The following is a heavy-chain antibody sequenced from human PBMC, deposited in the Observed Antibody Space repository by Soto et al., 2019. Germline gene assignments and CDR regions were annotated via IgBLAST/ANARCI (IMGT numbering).Heavy chain of an antibody. Sequence: PGESLKISCKGSGYSFTSYWIGWVRQMPGKGLEWMGIIYPGDSGTRYSPSFQGQVTISADKSISTAYLQWSSLKASDTAMYYCARRYDFWSGSYYYGMDVWGQGTTVTVSS. CDR2: IYPGDSGT. J-gene: IGHJ6*02. V-gene: IGHV5-51*01. CDR1: GYSFTSYW. CDR3: ARRYDFWSGSYYYGMDV. D-gene: IGHD3-3*01.